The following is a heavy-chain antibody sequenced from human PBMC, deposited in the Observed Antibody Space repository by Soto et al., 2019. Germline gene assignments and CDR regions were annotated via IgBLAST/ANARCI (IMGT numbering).Heavy chain of an antibody. J-gene: IGHJ4*02. Sequence: ASVKVSCKASGYTFTSYAMHWVRQAPGQRLEWMGWINAGNGNTKYSQKFQGRVTITRDTSASTAYMELSSLRSEDTAVYYCARSLADTAMVSLYPFDYWGQGTLVTVSS. D-gene: IGHD5-18*01. CDR2: INAGNGNT. CDR1: GYTFTSYA. V-gene: IGHV1-3*01. CDR3: ARSLADTAMVSLYPFDY.